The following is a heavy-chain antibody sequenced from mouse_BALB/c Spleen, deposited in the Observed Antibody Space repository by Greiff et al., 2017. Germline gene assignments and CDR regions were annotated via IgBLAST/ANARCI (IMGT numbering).Heavy chain of an antibody. CDR1: GFNIKDYY. CDR3: ARNKDYRYSWFAY. CDR2: IDPENGNT. V-gene: IGHV14-1*02. Sequence: VQLKESGAELVRPGALVKLSCKASGFNIKDYYMHWVKQRPEQGLEWIGWIDPENGNTIYDPKFQGKASITADTSSNTAYLQLSSLTSEDTAVYYCARNKDYRYSWFAYWGQGTLVTVSA. J-gene: IGHJ3*01. D-gene: IGHD2-14*01.